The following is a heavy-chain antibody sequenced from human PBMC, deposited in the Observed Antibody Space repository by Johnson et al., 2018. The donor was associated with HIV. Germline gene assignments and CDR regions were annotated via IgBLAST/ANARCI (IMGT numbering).Heavy chain of an antibody. V-gene: IGHV3-30*04. Sequence: QVQLVESGGGVVQPGRSLRLSCAASGFTFSSYALHWVRQAPGKGLEWVAVISYDGSNKYYADSVKCRFPISRDNAKNSLYLQMNSLGAEDTALYYCAREPLGMGSDYYRRTAAHAFDIWGQGTMVTVSS. CDR1: GFTFSSYA. CDR2: ISYDGSNK. D-gene: IGHD3-22*01. CDR3: AREPLGMGSDYYRRTAAHAFDI. J-gene: IGHJ3*02.